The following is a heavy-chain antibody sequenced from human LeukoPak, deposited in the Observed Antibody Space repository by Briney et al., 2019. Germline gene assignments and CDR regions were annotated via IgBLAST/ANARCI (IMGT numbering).Heavy chain of an antibody. CDR3: ARWVYTGTRTFYYFDY. V-gene: IGHV4-39*07. Sequence: PSETLSLTCTVSGGSISSRSNYWGWIRQPPGKGLEWIGSLYYSGSTYYNPSLKSRVTISVDTSKNQFSLKLSSVTAADTAVYYCARWVYTGTRTFYYFDYWGQGTLVTVSS. CDR1: GGSISSRSNY. J-gene: IGHJ4*02. D-gene: IGHD1-7*01. CDR2: LYYSGST.